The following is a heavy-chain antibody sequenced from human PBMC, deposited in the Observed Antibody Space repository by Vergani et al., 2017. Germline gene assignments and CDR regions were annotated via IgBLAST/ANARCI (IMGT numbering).Heavy chain of an antibody. CDR1: GFTFSSYA. D-gene: IGHD2-2*01. V-gene: IGHV3-23*01. Sequence: EVQLLESGGGLVQPGGSLRLSCAASGFTFSSYAMSWVRQAPGKGLEWVSAISGSGGSTYYADSVKGRFTISRDNSKNTLYLQMNSLRAEDTAVYYCAKDDYCSSTSCDLPYDAVDSWGEGTMVTFSS. CDR2: ISGSGGST. J-gene: IGHJ3*02. CDR3: AKDDYCSSTSCDLPYDAVDS.